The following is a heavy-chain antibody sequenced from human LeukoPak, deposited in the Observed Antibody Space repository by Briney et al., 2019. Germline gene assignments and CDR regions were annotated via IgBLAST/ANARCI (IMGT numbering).Heavy chain of an antibody. CDR1: GYTFTSYY. J-gene: IGHJ5*02. D-gene: IGHD2-8*01. Sequence: GASVKVSCKASGYTFTSYYMHWVRQAPGQGLEWMGIINPSGGSTSYAQKFQGRVTMTRDTSTSTVYMELSSLRSEDTAVYYCARGGANCTNGVCEWNWFDPWGQGTLVTVSS. CDR2: INPSGGST. CDR3: ARGGANCTNGVCEWNWFDP. V-gene: IGHV1-46*03.